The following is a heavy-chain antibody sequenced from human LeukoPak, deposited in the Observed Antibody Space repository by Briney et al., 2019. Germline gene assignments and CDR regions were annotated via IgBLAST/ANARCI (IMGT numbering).Heavy chain of an antibody. CDR2: IDGDGSRT. D-gene: IGHD2-2*01. CDR1: RFTFRKYW. Sequence: PGGSLRLSCVVSRFTFRKYWMHWVRQAPGRGLVWVSHIDGDGSRTSYADSVKGRFTTSRDNAKNTLYLQMNSLRAEDTAVYYCASSIVSVPAATRDYWGQGTLVIVSS. V-gene: IGHV3-74*01. CDR3: ASSIVSVPAATRDY. J-gene: IGHJ4*02.